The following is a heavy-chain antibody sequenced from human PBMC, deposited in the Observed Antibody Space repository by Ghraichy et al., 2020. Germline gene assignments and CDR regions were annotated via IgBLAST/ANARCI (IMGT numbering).Heavy chain of an antibody. V-gene: IGHV4-38-2*01. CDR2: YYYSGRT. CDR1: GYSISSGYY. CDR3: LKAADT. J-gene: IGHJ5*02. Sequence: SETLSLTCAVSGYSISSGYYWGWIRQPPGKGLEWIGSYYYSGRTYYNPSLKSRVTISIATSKNQFSLRLTSVTATDTAVYYCLKAADTWGQGTLVAVSS.